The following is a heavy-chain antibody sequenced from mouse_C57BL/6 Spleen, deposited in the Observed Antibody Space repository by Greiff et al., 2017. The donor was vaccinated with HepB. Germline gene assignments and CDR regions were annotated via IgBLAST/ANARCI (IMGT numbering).Heavy chain of an antibody. D-gene: IGHD3-2*02. J-gene: IGHJ3*01. CDR3: ARWVSGYGGWFAY. V-gene: IGHV1-53*01. CDR2: INPSNGGT. Sequence: HVQLQQPGTELVKPGASVKLSCKASGYTFTSYWMHWVKQRPGQGLEWIGNINPSNGGTNYNEKFKSKATLTVDKSSSTAYMQLSSLTSEDSAVYYCARWVSGYGGWFAYWGQGTLVTVSA. CDR1: GYTFTSYW.